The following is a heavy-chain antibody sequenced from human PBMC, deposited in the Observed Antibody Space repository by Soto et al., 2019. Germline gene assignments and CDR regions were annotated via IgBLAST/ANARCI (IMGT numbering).Heavy chain of an antibody. Sequence: GGSLRLCCAASGFTVSNNYMRWVRQAPGKGLEWVSLIYSGGTTHYADSEKGRFTISRDNSKNTLYLQMNSLRVEDTAVYYCARDHSGIVASGAEGWGQGTLVTVSS. CDR2: IYSGGTT. D-gene: IGHD6-13*01. CDR1: GFTVSNNY. CDR3: ARDHSGIVASGAEG. J-gene: IGHJ4*02. V-gene: IGHV3-53*01.